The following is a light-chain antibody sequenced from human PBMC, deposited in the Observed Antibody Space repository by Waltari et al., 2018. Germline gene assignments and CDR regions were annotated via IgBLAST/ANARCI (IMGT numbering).Light chain of an antibody. V-gene: IGKV3-20*01. CDR3: QHYVRLPAT. Sequence: EIVSTQSPGTLSLSPGERATLSCRASQSVSRTLAWYQQKPGQAPKLLIYGASIRATGIPDRFTGCGSGTDFSLTISSLEPEDFAIYFCQHYVRLPATFGQGTKVEIK. CDR2: GAS. CDR1: QSVSRT. J-gene: IGKJ1*01.